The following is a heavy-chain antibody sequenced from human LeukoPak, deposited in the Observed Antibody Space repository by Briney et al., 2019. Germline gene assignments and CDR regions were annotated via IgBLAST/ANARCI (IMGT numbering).Heavy chain of an antibody. Sequence: GASVKVSCKASGGTFSSYAISWVRQAPGQGLEWMGGIIPIFGTANYAQKFQGRVTITADESTSTAYMELSSLRSEDTAVYYCAREGTMTTVTPYYYYMDVWGKGTTVTISS. J-gene: IGHJ6*03. V-gene: IGHV1-69*13. CDR2: IIPIFGTA. D-gene: IGHD4-17*01. CDR1: GGTFSSYA. CDR3: AREGTMTTVTPYYYYMDV.